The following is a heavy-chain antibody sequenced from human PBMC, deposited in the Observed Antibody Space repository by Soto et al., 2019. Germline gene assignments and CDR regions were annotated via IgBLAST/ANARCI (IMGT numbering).Heavy chain of an antibody. CDR1: GYTFTSYA. V-gene: IGHV1-3*01. Sequence: QVQLVQSGAEAKKPGASVKVSCKASGYTFTSYAMPWVRQAPGQMLEWMGWIHAGNGNTKYSQKFQGRVTITRDTSASTAYMELRSVRSEDTAVYYCARACVGDTCTLDYWGQGTLVTVSS. CDR2: IHAGNGNT. D-gene: IGHD1-26*01. CDR3: ARACVGDTCTLDY. J-gene: IGHJ4*02.